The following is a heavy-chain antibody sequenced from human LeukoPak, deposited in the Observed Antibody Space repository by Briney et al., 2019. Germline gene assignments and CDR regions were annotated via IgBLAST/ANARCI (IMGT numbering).Heavy chain of an antibody. Sequence: PSEALSLTCTVSSGSVSNSHYYWAWVRQPPGKGLEWLGSIFYSGNTHYNPSLKSPVTISIDTSKNQFSLKVSSVTAADTAIYYCARDLSFDWFPYYFDYWGQGILVTVSS. J-gene: IGHJ4*02. CDR1: SGSVSNSHYY. CDR2: IFYSGNT. V-gene: IGHV4-39*07. D-gene: IGHD3-9*01. CDR3: ARDLSFDWFPYYFDY.